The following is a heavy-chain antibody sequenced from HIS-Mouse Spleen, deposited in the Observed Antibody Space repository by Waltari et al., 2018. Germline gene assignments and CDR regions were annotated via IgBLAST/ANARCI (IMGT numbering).Heavy chain of an antibody. CDR3: AKAWGGASGSYYFDY. V-gene: IGHV3-9*01. CDR1: GFTFVDYA. CDR2: ISWNGGSI. J-gene: IGHJ4*02. D-gene: IGHD1-26*01. Sequence: EVQLVESGGGLVQPGRSLRLSCAASGFTFVDYAMHWVRQAPGKGLEWVSGISWNGGSIGYADSVKGRFTISRDNAKNSLYLQMNSLRAEDTALYYCAKAWGGASGSYYFDYWGQGTLVTVSS.